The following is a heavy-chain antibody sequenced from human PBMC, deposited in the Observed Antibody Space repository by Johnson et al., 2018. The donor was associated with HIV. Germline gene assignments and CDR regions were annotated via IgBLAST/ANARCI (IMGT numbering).Heavy chain of an antibody. J-gene: IGHJ3*01. CDR2: ISDDGNNK. CDR1: GFTFSRNS. D-gene: IGHD2-2*02. V-gene: IGHV3-30-3*01. CDR3: AREDLYDL. Sequence: QVHLVESGGGVVQPGRSLRLSCVVSGFTFSRNSMHWVRQAPGKGLDWVAVISDDGNNKYYAESVKGRFTISRYNSKNTLYLQMNSLRPEDTAVYFCAREDLYDLGGQGTMVTVSS.